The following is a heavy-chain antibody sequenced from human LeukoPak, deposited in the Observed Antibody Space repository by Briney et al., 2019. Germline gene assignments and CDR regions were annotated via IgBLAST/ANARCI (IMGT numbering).Heavy chain of an antibody. CDR1: GGTFSRYA. Sequence: ASVKVSCKASGGTFSRYAISWVRQAPGQGLEWMGGIIPIFGAANYAQKFQGRVTITADESTSTAYMEVSSLRSEDTAVYYCARAYSGYDFFDYWGQGILVTVSS. CDR3: ARAYSGYDFFDY. V-gene: IGHV1-69*13. D-gene: IGHD5-12*01. J-gene: IGHJ4*02. CDR2: IIPIFGAA.